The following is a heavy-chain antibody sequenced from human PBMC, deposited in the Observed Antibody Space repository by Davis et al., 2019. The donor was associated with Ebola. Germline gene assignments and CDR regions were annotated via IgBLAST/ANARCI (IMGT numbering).Heavy chain of an antibody. V-gene: IGHV3-15*01. CDR2: IKSNNEGGTT. Sequence: GGSLRLSCTTSGLTFGDYAMSWVRQAPGKGLEWVGRIKSNNEGGTTDYAAPVKDRFTISRDDSEGMVYVQMNSLKTEDTAVYYCTTGGSGWFLFNHWGQGTLVTVSA. CDR1: GLTFGDYA. CDR3: TTGGSGWFLFNH. D-gene: IGHD6-19*01. J-gene: IGHJ4*02.